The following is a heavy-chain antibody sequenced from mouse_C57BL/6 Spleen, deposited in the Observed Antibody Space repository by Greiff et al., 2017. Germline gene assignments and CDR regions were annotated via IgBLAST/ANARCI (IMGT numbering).Heavy chain of an antibody. CDR2: IYPSDSET. Sequence: VQLQQSGAELVRPGSSVKLSCKASGYTFTSYWMDWVKQRPGQGLEWIGNIYPSDSETHYNQKFKDKATLTVDKSSSTAYMQLSSLTSEDSAVYYCARGIAGEAFAYWGQGTLVTVSA. J-gene: IGHJ3*01. CDR3: ARGIAGEAFAY. D-gene: IGHD6-1*01. CDR1: GYTFTSYW. V-gene: IGHV1-61*01.